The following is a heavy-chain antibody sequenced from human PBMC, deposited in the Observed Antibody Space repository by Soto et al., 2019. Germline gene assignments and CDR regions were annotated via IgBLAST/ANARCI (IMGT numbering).Heavy chain of an antibody. CDR2: INPNSGGT. V-gene: IGHV1-2*02. J-gene: IGHJ4*02. CDR3: ARDYYDSSGYPGADY. D-gene: IGHD3-22*01. Sequence: ASVKVSCKASGYTFTGYYMHWLRQAPGQGLEWMGWINPNSGGTNYAQKFQGRVTMTRDTSISTAYMELSRLRSDDTAVYYCARDYYDSSGYPGADYWGQGTLVTVSS. CDR1: GYTFTGYY.